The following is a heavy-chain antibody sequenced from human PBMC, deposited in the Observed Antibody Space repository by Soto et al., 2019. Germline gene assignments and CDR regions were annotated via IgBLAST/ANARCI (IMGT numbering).Heavy chain of an antibody. CDR2: IIPIFGTA. D-gene: IGHD1-26*01. CDR1: GYSFSDYS. J-gene: IGHJ3*02. Sequence: SVKVSCKASGYSFSDYSIHWVRQAPGQGLEWMGGIIPIFGTANYAQKFQGRVTITADQSTSTAYMELSSLRSEDTAVYYCDKLALEICGQGAMVTVSS. V-gene: IGHV1-69*13. CDR3: DKLALEI.